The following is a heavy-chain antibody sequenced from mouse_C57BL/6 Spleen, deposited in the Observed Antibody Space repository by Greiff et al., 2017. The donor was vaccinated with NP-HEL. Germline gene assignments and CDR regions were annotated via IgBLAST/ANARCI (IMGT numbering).Heavy chain of an antibody. V-gene: IGHV1-53*01. D-gene: IGHD2-3*01. J-gene: IGHJ3*01. CDR1: GYTFTSYW. Sequence: VKLQQPGTELVKPGASVKLSCKASGYTFTSYWMHWVKQRPGQGLEWIGNINPSNGGTNYNEKFKSKATLTVDKSSSTAYMQLSSLTSEDSAVYYCAREGVWEGYSIFAYWGQGTLVTVSA. CDR2: INPSNGGT. CDR3: AREGVWEGYSIFAY.